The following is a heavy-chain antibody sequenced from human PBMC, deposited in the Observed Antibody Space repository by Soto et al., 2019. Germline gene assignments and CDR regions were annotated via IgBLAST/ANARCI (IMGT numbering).Heavy chain of an antibody. Sequence: GASVKVSCKASGYTFTSYAMHWVRQAPGQRLEWMGWINAGNGNTKYSQKFQGRVTITRDTSASTAYMELSSLRSEDTAVYYCARDPTVLRYFDWLLSFDYWGQGTLVTVSS. CDR3: ARDPTVLRYFDWLLSFDY. J-gene: IGHJ4*02. CDR2: INAGNGNT. D-gene: IGHD3-9*01. V-gene: IGHV1-3*01. CDR1: GYTFTSYA.